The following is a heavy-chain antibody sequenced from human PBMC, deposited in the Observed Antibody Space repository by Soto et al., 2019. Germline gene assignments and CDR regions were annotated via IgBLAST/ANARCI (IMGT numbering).Heavy chain of an antibody. CDR3: ARGGGYSSSPRGIAVAGGVDYFDY. J-gene: IGHJ4*02. Sequence: QVQLVQSGAEVKKPGASVKVSCKASGYTFTDYQMHWVRQAPGQGLEWMGWINPNSGGTNYAQKFQGRVTMTRDTCIITAYMELSRLRSDDTAVYYCARGGGYSSSPRGIAVAGGVDYFDYWGQGTLVTVSS. V-gene: IGHV1-2*02. D-gene: IGHD6-19*01. CDR2: INPNSGGT. CDR1: GYTFTDYQ.